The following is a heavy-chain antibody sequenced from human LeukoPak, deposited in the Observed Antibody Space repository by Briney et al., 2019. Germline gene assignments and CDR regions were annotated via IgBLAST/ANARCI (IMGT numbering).Heavy chain of an antibody. CDR2: INHSGST. CDR3: ARDGDYCTNGVCFHYFDY. J-gene: IGHJ4*02. CDR1: GGSISSYY. D-gene: IGHD2-8*01. Sequence: SETLSLTCTVSGGSISSYYWSWIRQPPGKGLEWIGEINHSGSTNYNPSLKSRVTISVDTSKNQFSLQLNSVTPEDTAVCYCARDGDYCTNGVCFHYFDYWGQGTLVTVSS. V-gene: IGHV4-34*01.